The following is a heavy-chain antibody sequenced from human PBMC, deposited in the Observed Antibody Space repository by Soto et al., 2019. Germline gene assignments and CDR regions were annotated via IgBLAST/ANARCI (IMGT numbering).Heavy chain of an antibody. CDR3: AKGGRQWLVTSDFNY. CDR2: VSHDGRNT. CDR1: GFTFSDYA. J-gene: IGHJ4*02. D-gene: IGHD6-19*01. V-gene: IGHV3-30*18. Sequence: VQLVESGGGVVQPGRSLRLSCAASGFTFSDYAMHWVRQAPGKGLEWVAVVSHDGRNTHYADSVKGRFTISRDSSKNTFSLELTSLRAEDTAVYYCAKGGRQWLVTSDFNYGGQGALVTVSS.